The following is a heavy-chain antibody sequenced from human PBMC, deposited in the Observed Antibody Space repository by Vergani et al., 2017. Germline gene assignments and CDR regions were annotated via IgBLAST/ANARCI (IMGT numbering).Heavy chain of an antibody. J-gene: IGHJ4*02. CDR1: GGSISSYY. CDR2: IYYSGST. Sequence: QVQLQESGPGLVKPSETLSLTCTVSGGSISSYYWSWIRQPPGKGLEWIGYIYYSGSTNYNPSLKSRVTISVDTSKNQFSLKLSSVTAADTAVYYCARGWEQLAFFDHWGQGTLVTVSS. D-gene: IGHD6-6*01. CDR3: ARGWEQLAFFDH. V-gene: IGHV4-59*08.